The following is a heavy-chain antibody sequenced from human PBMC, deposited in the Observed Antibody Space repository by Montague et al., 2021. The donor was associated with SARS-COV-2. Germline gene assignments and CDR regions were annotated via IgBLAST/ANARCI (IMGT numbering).Heavy chain of an antibody. Sequence: SETLSLTCAVYGGSFSDYYWTWIRQPPGKGLEWIGEIDHSGTTNYNPSLKSRLSISVDTSKNQFSLKLSSVTAADTAVYYCARDYGDYGSGYYYGMDVWGQGTTVTVSS. J-gene: IGHJ6*02. D-gene: IGHD4-17*01. V-gene: IGHV4-34*01. CDR3: ARDYGDYGSGYYYGMDV. CDR1: GGSFSDYY. CDR2: IDHSGTT.